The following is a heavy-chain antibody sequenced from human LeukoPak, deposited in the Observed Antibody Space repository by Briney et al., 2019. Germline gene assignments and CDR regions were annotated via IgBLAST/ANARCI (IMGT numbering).Heavy chain of an antibody. CDR2: ISSSGSTI. Sequence: PGGSLRLSCAASGFTFSSYEMNWVRQAPGKGLEWVSYISSSGSTIYYADSVKGRFTISRNNPKNSLYLQMNSLRAEDTAVYCCARTPFPMVRGVPSVFFDYWGQGTLVTVSS. V-gene: IGHV3-48*03. D-gene: IGHD3-10*01. CDR3: ARTPFPMVRGVPSVFFDY. J-gene: IGHJ4*02. CDR1: GFTFSSYE.